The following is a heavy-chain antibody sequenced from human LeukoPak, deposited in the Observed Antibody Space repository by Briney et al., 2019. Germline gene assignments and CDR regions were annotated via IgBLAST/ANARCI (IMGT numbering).Heavy chain of an antibody. Sequence: GGSLRLSCAASGFTFSSYWMHWVRQAPGKGLVWVSRINSDGSSIMYADSVKGRFTISRDNAKNSLYLQMNSLRAEDTAVYYCARDGSLWFGEGYWFDPWGQGTLVTVSS. J-gene: IGHJ5*02. D-gene: IGHD3-10*01. CDR3: ARDGSLWFGEGYWFDP. V-gene: IGHV3-74*03. CDR1: GFTFSSYW. CDR2: INSDGSSI.